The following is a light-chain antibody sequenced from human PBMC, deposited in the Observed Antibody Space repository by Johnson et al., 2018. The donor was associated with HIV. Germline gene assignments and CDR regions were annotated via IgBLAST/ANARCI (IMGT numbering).Light chain of an antibody. CDR1: SSNIGNNY. Sequence: QSVLTQPPSVSAAPGQKVTISCSGSSSNIGNNYVSWYQHLPGTAPKLLIYESNKRPSGISDRFSGSKSGTSVTLGITGLQPGDEADYYCGTWDSSLSFYVFGTGTKVTVL. V-gene: IGLV1-51*02. CDR3: GTWDSSLSFYV. CDR2: ESN. J-gene: IGLJ1*01.